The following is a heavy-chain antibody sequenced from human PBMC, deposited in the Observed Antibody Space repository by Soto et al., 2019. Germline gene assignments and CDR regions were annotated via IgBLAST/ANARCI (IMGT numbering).Heavy chain of an antibody. Sequence: SMKVCCKASGYTFTSYDINWVRQATGQGLEWMGWMNPNSGNTGYAQKFQGRVTMTRNTSISTAYMELSSLRSEDTAVYYCASTPPRPLRRYSSSWFLSWFDPCGQGTLVTVSS. V-gene: IGHV1-8*01. J-gene: IGHJ5*02. CDR2: MNPNSGNT. CDR3: ASTPPRPLRRYSSSWFLSWFDP. CDR1: GYTFTSYD. D-gene: IGHD6-13*01.